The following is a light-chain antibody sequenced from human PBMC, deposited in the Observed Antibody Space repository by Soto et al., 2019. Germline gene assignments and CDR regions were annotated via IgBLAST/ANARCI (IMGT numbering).Light chain of an antibody. J-gene: IGKJ1*01. CDR2: DAS. CDR1: QSVSSY. CDR3: QQRSDWTWT. V-gene: IGKV3-11*01. Sequence: EIVLTHSPATLSVSPAERATLSCRASQSVSSYLAWYQKKPGQDPRILIYDASNRATGIPARFSGSGSGTDFNLTISKLETEDLAVYYCQQRSDWTWTFGQGTKVDIK.